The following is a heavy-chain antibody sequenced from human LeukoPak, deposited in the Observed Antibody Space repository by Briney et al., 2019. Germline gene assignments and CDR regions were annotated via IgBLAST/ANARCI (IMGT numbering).Heavy chain of an antibody. CDR1: GGSFSGYY. CDR3: ARGRYIGSYFDY. V-gene: IGHV4-34*01. CDR2: INHSGST. Sequence: SETLSLTCAVYGGSFSGYYWSWIRQPPGKGLEWIGEINHSGSTNYNPSLKSRVTISVDTSKNQLSLKLSSVTAADTAVYYCARGRYIGSYFDYWGQGTLVTVSS. J-gene: IGHJ4*02. D-gene: IGHD1-26*01.